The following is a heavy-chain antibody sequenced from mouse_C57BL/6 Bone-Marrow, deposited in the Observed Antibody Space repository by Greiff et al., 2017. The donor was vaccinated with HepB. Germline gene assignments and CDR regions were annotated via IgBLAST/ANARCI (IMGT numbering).Heavy chain of an antibody. CDR1: GYAFSSSW. V-gene: IGHV1-82*01. D-gene: IGHD1-1*01. Sequence: QVHLQQSGPELVKPGASVKISCKASGYAFSSSWMNWVKQRPGKGLEWIGRIYPGDGDTNYNGKFKGKATLTADKSSSTAYMQLSSLTSEDSAVYFCAKGYYGSDWYFDVWGTGTTVTVSS. CDR3: AKGYYGSDWYFDV. CDR2: IYPGDGDT. J-gene: IGHJ1*03.